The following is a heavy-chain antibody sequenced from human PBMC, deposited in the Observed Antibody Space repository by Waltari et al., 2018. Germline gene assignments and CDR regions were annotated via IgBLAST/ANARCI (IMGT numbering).Heavy chain of an antibody. Sequence: EVQLAESGGGLVQPGGSLRISCAASGFTVSNNYMSWVRQAPGKGLEWVSLIYSGGDTQYADSVKGRFTISRDNSKNTLDLQMNSLRVEDTAVYYCARNPRYDSPDWGQGTLVTVSS. J-gene: IGHJ4*02. D-gene: IGHD3-22*01. CDR3: ARNPRYDSPD. CDR1: GFTVSNNY. CDR2: IYSGGDT. V-gene: IGHV3-66*02.